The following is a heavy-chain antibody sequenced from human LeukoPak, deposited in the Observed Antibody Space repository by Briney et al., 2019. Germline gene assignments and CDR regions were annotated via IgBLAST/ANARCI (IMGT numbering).Heavy chain of an antibody. CDR3: ARSYGDATFDY. D-gene: IGHD4-17*01. CDR1: GFTFSSYV. CDR2: IRSDGSDK. V-gene: IGHV3-33*01. Sequence: GGSLRLSCAASGFTFSSYVMHWVRQAPGKGLEWVAIIRSDGSDKYYADSVKGRFTISRDNSKSTLYLQLSSLRAEDTAVYYCARSYGDATFDYWGQGTLVTVPS. J-gene: IGHJ4*02.